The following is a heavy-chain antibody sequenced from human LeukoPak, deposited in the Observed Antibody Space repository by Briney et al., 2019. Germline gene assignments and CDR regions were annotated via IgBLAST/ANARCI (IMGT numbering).Heavy chain of an antibody. V-gene: IGHV5-51*01. CDR2: IYPGDSDT. CDR3: ARAPGYCSSTSCYWLYYFDY. J-gene: IGHJ4*02. CDR1: GYRFTSYW. Sequence: GESLKISCKGSGYRFTSYWIGWVRQMPGKGLEWMGIIYPGDSDTRYSPSFQGQVTISADKSISTAYLQWSSLKASDTAMYYCARAPGYCSSTSCYWLYYFDYWGQGTLVTVSS. D-gene: IGHD2-2*01.